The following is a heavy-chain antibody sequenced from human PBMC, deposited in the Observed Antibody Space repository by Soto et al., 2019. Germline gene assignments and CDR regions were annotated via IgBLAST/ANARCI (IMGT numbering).Heavy chain of an antibody. V-gene: IGHV4-38-2*02. J-gene: IGHJ4*02. CDR1: GYSISSGSY. Sequence: SETLSLTGTVSGYSISSGSYWGCIRQPPGKGPEWIASIYHGGTTFYNPSLKSRVTVSVDKSNNQFSLKLRSVTAADTAVYYCEKAHISVVARSTFDYRGPGALVTVSS. CDR3: EKAHISVVARSTFDY. CDR2: IYHGGTT. D-gene: IGHD2-21*01.